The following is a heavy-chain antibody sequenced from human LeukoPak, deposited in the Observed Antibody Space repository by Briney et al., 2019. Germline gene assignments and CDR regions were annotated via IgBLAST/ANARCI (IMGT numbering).Heavy chain of an antibody. D-gene: IGHD2-2*01. J-gene: IGHJ4*02. Sequence: SVKVSCKASGYTFTSYAISWVRQAPGQGLEWMGGIIPIFGTANYAQKFQGRVTITADESTSTAYMELSSLRSEDTAVYYCARWEYCSSTSCYTPFDYWGQGTLVTVSS. V-gene: IGHV1-69*13. CDR2: IIPIFGTA. CDR1: GYTFTSYA. CDR3: ARWEYCSSTSCYTPFDY.